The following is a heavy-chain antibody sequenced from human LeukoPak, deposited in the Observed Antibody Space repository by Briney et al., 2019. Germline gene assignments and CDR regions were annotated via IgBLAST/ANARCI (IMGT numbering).Heavy chain of an antibody. J-gene: IGHJ6*03. D-gene: IGHD6-19*01. V-gene: IGHV3-23*01. CDR2: NSGSGGST. CDR3: AKDRGAGIAVALYMDV. CDR1: GFTLSNYG. Sequence: GGSLTHSCAASGFTLSNYGMIWVRQAPGKGVAWVSANSGSGGSTYYADSVKGRFTISRDNSKNTLYLQMNSLRAEDTAVYYCAKDRGAGIAVALYMDVWGKGTTVTISS.